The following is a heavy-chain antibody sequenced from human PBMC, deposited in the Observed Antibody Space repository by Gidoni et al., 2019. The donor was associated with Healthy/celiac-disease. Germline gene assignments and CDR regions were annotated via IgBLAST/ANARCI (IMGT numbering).Heavy chain of an antibody. D-gene: IGHD4-17*01. CDR1: GGSISSYY. CDR3: ARAGYGVDWFDP. V-gene: IGHV4-59*01. Sequence: QVQLQESGPGLVKPSETLSLTCTVSGGSISSYYWSWIRQPPGKGLEWIGYIYYSGSTNYNPSLKSRVTISVDTSKNQFSLKLSSVTAADTAVYYCARAGYGVDWFDPWGQGTLVTVSS. J-gene: IGHJ5*02. CDR2: IYYSGST.